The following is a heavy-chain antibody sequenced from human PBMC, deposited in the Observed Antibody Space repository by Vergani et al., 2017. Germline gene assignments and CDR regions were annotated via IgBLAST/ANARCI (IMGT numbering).Heavy chain of an antibody. CDR2: ISNDGSKK. CDR1: GFSFSSHA. D-gene: IGHD1-14*01. Sequence: QVQLAESGGGRVQPGRSLRLSCAASGFSFSSHAIHWVRQAPGKGLEWVAVISNDGSKKYYADSVKGRFTISRDNSKSTLYLQMNSLRDEDTGVYYCARDLRLLYNRFDPWGQGTLVTVSA. V-gene: IGHV3-30*03. CDR3: ARDLRLLYNRFDP. J-gene: IGHJ5*02.